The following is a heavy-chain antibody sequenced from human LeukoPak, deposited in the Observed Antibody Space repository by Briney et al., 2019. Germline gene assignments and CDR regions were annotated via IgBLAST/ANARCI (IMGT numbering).Heavy chain of an antibody. Sequence: GGSLRLSCAASGFTFSNAWMSWVRQAPGKGLEWVGRIKSKTDGGTTDYAATVKGRFTISRDDSKNTLYLQMNSLKTEDTAVYYCTPSLGGSGWYVDNWFDPWGQGTLVTVSS. J-gene: IGHJ5*02. V-gene: IGHV3-15*01. CDR1: GFTFSNAW. D-gene: IGHD6-19*01. CDR2: IKSKTDGGTT. CDR3: TPSLGGSGWYVDNWFDP.